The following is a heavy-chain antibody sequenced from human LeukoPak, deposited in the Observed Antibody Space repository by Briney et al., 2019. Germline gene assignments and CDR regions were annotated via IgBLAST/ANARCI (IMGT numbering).Heavy chain of an antibody. CDR3: AGGYSSSSGYYYYYMDV. J-gene: IGHJ6*03. D-gene: IGHD6-6*01. Sequence: ASVKVSCKASGYTFTSYAMNWVRQAPGQGLEWMGWINTNTGNPTYAQGFTGRFVFSLDTSVSTAYLQISSLKAEDTAVYYCAGGYSSSSGYYYYYMDVWGKGTTVTVSS. CDR1: GYTFTSYA. V-gene: IGHV7-4-1*02. CDR2: INTNTGNP.